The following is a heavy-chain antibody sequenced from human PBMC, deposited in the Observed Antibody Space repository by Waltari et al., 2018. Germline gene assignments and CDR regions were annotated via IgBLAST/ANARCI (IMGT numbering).Heavy chain of an antibody. CDR1: GASIRENYY. D-gene: IGHD1-26*01. V-gene: IGHV4-59*12. CDR2: IYGNSANT. CDR3: ARDLRYREY. Sequence: QVQLQESSPGLVRPSETLSLTCAVSGASIRENYYWNWIRQSPGKGLEWIGNIYGNSANTNSNPSLKTRVTISKDTSKNQFFLNLASVTAADTAVYYCARDLRYREYWGQGLLVTVSS. J-gene: IGHJ4*02.